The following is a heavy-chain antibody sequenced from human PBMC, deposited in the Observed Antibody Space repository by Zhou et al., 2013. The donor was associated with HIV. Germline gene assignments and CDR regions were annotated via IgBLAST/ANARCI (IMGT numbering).Heavy chain of an antibody. CDR2: IIPIFNTP. CDR1: GGTLRRDA. Sequence: QVQLVQSGAEVKKPGSSVKVSCKASGGTLRRDAFRWLRQAPGQGLEWMGGIIPIFNTPNYAQKFQGRVTMTRDTSTNTVNMQLDTLTSEDTAFYYCNRGMQRWVNDAFDIWGQGTMVTVSS. J-gene: IGHJ3*02. D-gene: IGHD3-16*01. CDR3: NRGMQRWVNDAFDI. V-gene: IGHV1-69*05.